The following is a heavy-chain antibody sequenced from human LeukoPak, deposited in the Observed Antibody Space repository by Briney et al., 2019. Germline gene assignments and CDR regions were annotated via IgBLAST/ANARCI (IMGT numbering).Heavy chain of an antibody. Sequence: ASVEVSCKASGYTFTSYYMHWVRQAPGQGLEWMGIINPSGGSTSYAQKFQGGVTMTRDTSTSTVYMELSSLRSEDTAVYYCARDGDIVVVPAARPGRRQDYWGQGTLVTVSS. J-gene: IGHJ4*02. D-gene: IGHD2-2*01. V-gene: IGHV1-46*01. CDR2: INPSGGST. CDR1: GYTFTSYY. CDR3: ARDGDIVVVPAARPGRRQDY.